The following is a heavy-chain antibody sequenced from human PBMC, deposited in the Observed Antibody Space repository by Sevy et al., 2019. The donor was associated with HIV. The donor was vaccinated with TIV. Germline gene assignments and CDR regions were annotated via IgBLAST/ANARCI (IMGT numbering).Heavy chain of an antibody. D-gene: IGHD2-8*01. V-gene: IGHV3-23*01. Sequence: GGSLRLSCAAXGFAFYDYSMSWIRQAPGKGLEWVATLSFGCGKINYADSVKGRFTISRDNSKNSFYLQMDNLRVEDTALYYCAREGCTRPHDYWGQGTRVTVSS. CDR3: AREGCTRPHDY. J-gene: IGHJ4*02. CDR2: LSFGCGKI. CDR1: GFAFYDYS.